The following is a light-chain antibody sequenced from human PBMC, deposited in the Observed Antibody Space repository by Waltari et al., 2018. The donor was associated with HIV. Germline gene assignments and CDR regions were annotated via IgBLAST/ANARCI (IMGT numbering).Light chain of an antibody. V-gene: IGKV4-1*01. CDR1: QSVLYNSNNNNY. CDR3: QQYLTTPVT. J-gene: IGKJ4*01. CDR2: WAS. Sequence: DIEMTQSPDSLAVSLGERATINCKSSQSVLYNSNNNNYIAWYQQKPWQPPRLLIYWASIRESGVPDRVSGSGSGTDFILTIGSLQAEDVAVYYCQQYLTTPVTFGGGTKVEIK.